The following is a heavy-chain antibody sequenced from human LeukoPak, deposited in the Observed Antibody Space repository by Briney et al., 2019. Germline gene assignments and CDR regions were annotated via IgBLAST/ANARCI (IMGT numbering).Heavy chain of an antibody. J-gene: IGHJ6*03. CDR1: GYTFTSYY. CDR2: INPSGGST. CDR3: ARDGYSYGQGRYCYYYYMDV. V-gene: IGHV1-46*01. D-gene: IGHD5-18*01. Sequence: GASVKVSCKASGYTFTSYYMHWVRQAPGQGLEWMGIINPSGGSTSYAQKFQGRVTMTRDTSTSTVYMELSSLRSEDTAVYYCARDGYSYGQGRYCYYYYMDVWGKGTTVTVSS.